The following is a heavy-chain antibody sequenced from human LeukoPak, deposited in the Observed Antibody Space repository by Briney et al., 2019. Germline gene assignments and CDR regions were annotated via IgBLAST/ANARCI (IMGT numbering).Heavy chain of an antibody. D-gene: IGHD3-22*01. J-gene: IGHJ4*02. Sequence: GGSLRLSCAASGFTFSSYSMNWVRQAPGKGLEWVSSISSSSSYIYYADSVKGRFTISRDNAKNSLYLQMNSLRAEGTAVYYCATLDSSGYYSAFDYWGQGTLVTVSS. CDR3: ATLDSSGYYSAFDY. V-gene: IGHV3-21*01. CDR2: ISSSSSYI. CDR1: GFTFSSYS.